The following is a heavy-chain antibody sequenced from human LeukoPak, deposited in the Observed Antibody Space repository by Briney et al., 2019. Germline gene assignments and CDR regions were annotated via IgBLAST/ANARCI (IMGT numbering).Heavy chain of an antibody. D-gene: IGHD2-2*02. J-gene: IGHJ4*02. CDR1: GGSLSGYY. Sequence: PSETLSLTCAVYGGSLSGYYWSWIRQPPGKGLEWIGEINHSGSTNYNPSLKSRVTISVDTSKNQFSLKLSSVTAADTAVYYCARGRTAALSDIVVVPAAIRLFDYWGQGTLVTVSS. CDR3: ARGRTAALSDIVVVPAAIRLFDY. V-gene: IGHV4-34*01. CDR2: INHSGST.